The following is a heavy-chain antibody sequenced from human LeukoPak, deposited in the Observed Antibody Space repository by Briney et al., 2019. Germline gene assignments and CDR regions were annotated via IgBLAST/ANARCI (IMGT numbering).Heavy chain of an antibody. CDR2: MNPNSGNT. CDR3: ATALGGDYVGDAFDI. V-gene: IGHV1-8*01. D-gene: IGHD4-17*01. Sequence: GASVKVSCKASGYTFTSYDINWVRQATGQGLEWMGWMNPNSGNTGYAQKFQGRVTMTEDTSTDTAYMELSSLRSEDTAVYYCATALGGDYVGDAFDIWGQGTMVTVSS. CDR1: GYTFTSYD. J-gene: IGHJ3*02.